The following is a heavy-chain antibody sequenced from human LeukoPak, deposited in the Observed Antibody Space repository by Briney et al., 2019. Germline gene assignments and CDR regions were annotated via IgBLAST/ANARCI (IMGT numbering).Heavy chain of an antibody. J-gene: IGHJ6*03. CDR1: GGTFSSYA. D-gene: IGHD3-22*01. V-gene: IGHV1-69*13. Sequence: SVKVSCKASGGTFSSYAISWVRQAPGQGLEWMGGIIPIFGTANYAQKFQGRVTITADESTSTAYMELSSLRSEDTAVHYCARAWGYYDSSGSYYMDVWGKGTTVTVSS. CDR3: ARAWGYYDSSGSYYMDV. CDR2: IIPIFGTA.